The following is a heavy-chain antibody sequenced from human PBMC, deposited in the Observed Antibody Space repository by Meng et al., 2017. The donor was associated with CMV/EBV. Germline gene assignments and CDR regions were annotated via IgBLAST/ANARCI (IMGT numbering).Heavy chain of an antibody. CDR3: ARGPLGEYSNYDAP. J-gene: IGHJ5*02. CDR2: INPNSGGT. CDR1: GYTFTGYY. V-gene: IGHV1-2*02. Sequence: VRMWQLGARGKNPWASGKGSCKASGYTFTGYYMHWVRQAPGQGLEWMEWINPNSGGTNYAQKFQGRVTMTRDTSISTAYMELSRLRSDDTAVYYCARGPLGEYSNYDAPWGQGTLVTVSS. D-gene: IGHD4-11*01.